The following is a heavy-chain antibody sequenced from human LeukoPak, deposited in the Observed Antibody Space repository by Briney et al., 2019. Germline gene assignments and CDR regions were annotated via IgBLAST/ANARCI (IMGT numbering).Heavy chain of an antibody. V-gene: IGHV4-4*07. J-gene: IGHJ2*01. CDR3: ARMKVDVAAAGSYWYFDL. Sequence: SETLSLTCTVSGGSISSYYWSWIRQPAGKGLEWIGRIYTSGSTNYNPSLKSRVTMSVDTSKKQFSLKLSSVTAADTAVYYCARMKVDVAAAGSYWYFDLWGRGTLVTVSS. CDR2: IYTSGST. D-gene: IGHD6-13*01. CDR1: GGSISSYY.